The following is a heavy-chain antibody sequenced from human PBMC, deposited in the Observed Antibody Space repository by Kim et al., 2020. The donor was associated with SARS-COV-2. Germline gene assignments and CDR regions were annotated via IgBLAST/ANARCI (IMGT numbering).Heavy chain of an antibody. CDR3: AKDPHRVVISGWFDP. CDR1: GFTFDDYA. CDR2: ISWNSGSI. D-gene: IGHD3-3*01. V-gene: IGHV3-9*01. Sequence: GGSLRLSCAASGFTFDDYAMHWVRQAPGKGLEWVSGISWNSGSIGYADSVKGRFTISRDNAKNSLYLQMNSLRAEDTALYYCAKDPHRVVISGWFDPWGQGALVTVSS. J-gene: IGHJ5*02.